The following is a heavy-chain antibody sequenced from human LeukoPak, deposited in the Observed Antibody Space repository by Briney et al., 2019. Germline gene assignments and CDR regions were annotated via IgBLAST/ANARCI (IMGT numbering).Heavy chain of an antibody. CDR2: IYYSGST. Sequence: PSGTLALTCIVTGGSISHFSRNNYHWGWSRQPTGKGLECLGSIYYSGSTYYNPSLKSRVTISVDTSKHQFSLKLSSVTAADTALYYCAREMGVVTAHGIDVWGQGTTVTVSS. CDR3: AREMGVVTAHGIDV. J-gene: IGHJ6*02. CDR1: GGSISHFSRNNYH. D-gene: IGHD4-23*01. V-gene: IGHV4-39*02.